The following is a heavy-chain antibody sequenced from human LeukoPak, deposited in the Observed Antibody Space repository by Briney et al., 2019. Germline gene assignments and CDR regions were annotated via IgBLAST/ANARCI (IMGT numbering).Heavy chain of an antibody. V-gene: IGHV3-23*01. D-gene: IGHD1-20*01. Sequence: PGGPLRLSCAASGFTFSNAWMSWVRQAPGKGLEWVSGISGSGGNSYYADSVKGRFTISRDNSKNTLYLQMNSLRAEDTAVYYCAKDHPISGSPFDCWGQGTLVTVSS. CDR2: ISGSGGNS. CDR1: GFTFSNAW. J-gene: IGHJ4*02. CDR3: AKDHPISGSPFDC.